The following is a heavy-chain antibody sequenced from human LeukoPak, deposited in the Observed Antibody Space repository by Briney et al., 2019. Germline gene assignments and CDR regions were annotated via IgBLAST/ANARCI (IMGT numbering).Heavy chain of an antibody. CDR3: ARDTDWSFDY. CDR2: INNDRSSI. V-gene: IGHV3-48*01. J-gene: IGHJ4*02. D-gene: IGHD2-21*01. Sequence: GGSLRLSCAASGFTFSGYSMNWVRQAPGKGPEWISYINNDRSSIADSVKGRFIISRDTAENSLFLQMNSPRVEDTALYYCARDTDWSFDYWGQGILVTVSS. CDR1: GFTFSGYS.